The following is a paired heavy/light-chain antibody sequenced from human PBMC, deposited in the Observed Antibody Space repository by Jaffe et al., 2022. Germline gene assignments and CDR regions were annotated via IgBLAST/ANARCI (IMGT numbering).Light chain of an antibody. CDR1: SSDVGGYNY. V-gene: IGLV2-11*01. Sequence: QSALTQPRSVSGSPGQSVTISCTGTSSDVGGYNYVSWYQQHPGKAPKLMIYDVSKRPSGVPDRFSGSKSGNTASLTISGLQAEDEADYYCCSYAGSYSYVFGTGTKVTVL. J-gene: IGLJ1*01. CDR3: CSYAGSYSYV. CDR2: DVS.
Heavy chain of an antibody. CDR2: ISGSGGST. CDR1: GFTFSSYA. J-gene: IGHJ4*02. CDR3: AKPSYYYGSGSQYGQYYFDY. Sequence: EVQLLESGGGLVQPGGSLRLSCAASGFTFSSYAMSWVRQAPGKGLEWVSAISGSGGSTYYADSVKGRFTISRDNSKNTLYLQMNSLRAEDTAVYYCAKPSYYYGSGSQYGQYYFDYWGQGTLVTVSS. V-gene: IGHV3-23*01. D-gene: IGHD3-10*01.